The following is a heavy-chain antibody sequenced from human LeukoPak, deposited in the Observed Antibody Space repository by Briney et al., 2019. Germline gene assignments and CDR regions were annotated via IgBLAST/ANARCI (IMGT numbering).Heavy chain of an antibody. CDR2: ITYNGGNK. CDR3: AKDVVMMVYAFDS. V-gene: IGHV3-30*18. CDR1: GFPFNNYG. D-gene: IGHD2-8*01. Sequence: GGSLRLPCTASGFPFNNYGMHWVRQAPGKGPGWGAVITYNGGNKYYADSVKGRFTISRDNSKNMLYLQMNSLRPEDTATYYCAKDVVMMVYAFDSWGQGTLVTVSS. J-gene: IGHJ4*02.